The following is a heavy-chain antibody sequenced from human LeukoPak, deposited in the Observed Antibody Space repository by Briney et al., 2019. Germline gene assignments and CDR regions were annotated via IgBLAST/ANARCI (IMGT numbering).Heavy chain of an antibody. CDR3: AKDRYGEDY. Sequence: PGGSLRLSCAASGFTFSSYGMHWVRQAPGKGLEWVAVISYDGSNKYYADSVKGRFTISRDNSKNTLYLQMNSLRAEDTAVYYCAKDRYGEDYWGQGTLVTVSS. CDR2: ISYDGSNK. J-gene: IGHJ4*02. D-gene: IGHD4-17*01. CDR1: GFTFSSYG. V-gene: IGHV3-30*18.